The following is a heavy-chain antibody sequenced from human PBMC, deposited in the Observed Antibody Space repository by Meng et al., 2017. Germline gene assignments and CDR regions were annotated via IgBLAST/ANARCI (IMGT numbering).Heavy chain of an antibody. CDR3: ARVGRYSSGWYFHFDY. D-gene: IGHD6-19*01. V-gene: IGHV3-7*01. Sequence: GESLKISCAASGFTFSSYWMSWVRQAPGKGLEWVANIKQDGSEKYYVDSVKGRFTISRDNAKNSLYLQMNSLRAEDTAVYHCARVGRYSSGWYFHFDYWGQGTLVTVSS. CDR2: IKQDGSEK. J-gene: IGHJ4*02. CDR1: GFTFSSYW.